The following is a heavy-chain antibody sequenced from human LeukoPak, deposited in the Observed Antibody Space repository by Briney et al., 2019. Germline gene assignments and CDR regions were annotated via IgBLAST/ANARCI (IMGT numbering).Heavy chain of an antibody. D-gene: IGHD6-13*01. V-gene: IGHV1-8*01. J-gene: IGHJ5*02. Sequence: GASVKVSCKASGYTFTIYDINWVRQGPGQGLERMGWMNANIGNTGYAQKFQGRVTMTRNTSISTAYMELSSLRSEDTAVYYCARGGYSSSWLSGINWFDPWGQGTLVTVSS. CDR1: GYTFTIYD. CDR2: MNANIGNT. CDR3: ARGGYSSSWLSGINWFDP.